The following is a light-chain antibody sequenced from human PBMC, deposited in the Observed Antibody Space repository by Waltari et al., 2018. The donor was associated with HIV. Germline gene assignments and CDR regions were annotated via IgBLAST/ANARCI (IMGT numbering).Light chain of an antibody. Sequence: QSALTQPASVSVSPGQSITISCTGTSSDVGGYNYFSCYQQHPGKAPKIRIYDVSKRPSGVSNRFSGSKSGNTASLTLSGLQAEDEADYYCCSYAGSSTVVFGGGTKLTVL. CDR2: DVS. J-gene: IGLJ2*01. V-gene: IGLV2-23*02. CDR3: CSYAGSSTVV. CDR1: SSDVGGYNY.